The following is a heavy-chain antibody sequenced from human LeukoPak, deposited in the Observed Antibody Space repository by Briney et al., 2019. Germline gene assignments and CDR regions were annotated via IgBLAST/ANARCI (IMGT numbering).Heavy chain of an antibody. V-gene: IGHV3-64*04. Sequence: GGSLRLSCSASGFPFSSYGMHWVRQAPGKGLEYVSTISGNGGSTYYADSVKGRFTISRDNSKNTLYLQMNSLRAEDTAVYYCARDPASWTYYDSSGYYDYWGQGTLVTVSS. J-gene: IGHJ4*02. D-gene: IGHD3-22*01. CDR2: ISGNGGST. CDR1: GFPFSSYG. CDR3: ARDPASWTYYDSSGYYDY.